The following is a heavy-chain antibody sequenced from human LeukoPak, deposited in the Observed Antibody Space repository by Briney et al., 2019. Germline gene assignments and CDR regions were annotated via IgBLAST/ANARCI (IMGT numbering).Heavy chain of an antibody. J-gene: IGHJ5*02. Sequence: GASVKVSCKASGYTFTSYDINWVRQATGQGLEWMGWMNPNSGNTGYAQKFQGRVTMTEDTSTDTAYMELSSLRSEDTAVYYCATGRYSSSWYTGPHNWFDPWGQGTLVTVSS. CDR2: MNPNSGNT. CDR1: GYTFTSYD. V-gene: IGHV1-8*01. CDR3: ATGRYSSSWYTGPHNWFDP. D-gene: IGHD6-13*01.